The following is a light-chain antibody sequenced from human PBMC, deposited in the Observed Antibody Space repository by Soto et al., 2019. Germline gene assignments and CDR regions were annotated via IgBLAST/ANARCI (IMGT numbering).Light chain of an antibody. Sequence: DIQMTQSPSSLSASVGDRVTITCRASQSISSYLNWYQQKPGKAPKLLIYAASSLQSGVPSRFSGSGSGTEFTLTISSLQPEDFANKYCQQTYSYLAFGKGTKVDIK. CDR2: AAS. V-gene: IGKV1-39*01. CDR3: QQTYSYLA. CDR1: QSISSY. J-gene: IGKJ1*01.